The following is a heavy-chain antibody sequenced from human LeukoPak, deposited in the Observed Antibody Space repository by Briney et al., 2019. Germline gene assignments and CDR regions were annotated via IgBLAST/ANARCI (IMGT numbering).Heavy chain of an antibody. CDR1: GFTFSSYW. CDR3: AKDDAWLQYGN. Sequence: GGSLRLSCAASGFTFSSYWMSWVRQAPGKGLEWVANIKQDGSEKYYVDSVKGRFTISRDNSKGTVYLQMNSLRPEDTAVYYCAKDDAWLQYGNWGRGTLVTVPS. D-gene: IGHD5-24*01. CDR2: IKQDGSEK. J-gene: IGHJ4*02. V-gene: IGHV3-7*03.